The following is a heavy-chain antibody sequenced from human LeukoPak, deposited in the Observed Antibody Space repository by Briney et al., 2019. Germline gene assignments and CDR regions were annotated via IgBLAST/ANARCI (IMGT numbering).Heavy chain of an antibody. CDR3: AKGSGSSSWFAFDS. CDR1: GFAFDDYA. J-gene: IGHJ4*02. CDR2: ISYNTGKL. D-gene: IGHD6-13*01. Sequence: PGRSLRLSCAASGFAFDDYAMNWVRQAPGKALEWVSGISYNTGKLTYAGSVKGRFTISRDNAKNSLYLQMNSLRPEDTAVYYCAKGSGSSSWFAFDSWGQGTLVTVSS. V-gene: IGHV3-9*01.